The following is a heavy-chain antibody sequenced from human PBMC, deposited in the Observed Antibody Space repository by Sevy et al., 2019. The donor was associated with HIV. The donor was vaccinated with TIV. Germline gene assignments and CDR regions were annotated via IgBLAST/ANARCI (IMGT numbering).Heavy chain of an antibody. CDR1: GFNLRSYG. V-gene: IGHV3-30*02. Sequence: GGSLRLSCAASGFNLRSYGMHWVRQAPGKGLEWVAFIRLDGSNKYYADSVNGRFTISRDNSKNTLYLQMNSLRAEDTAVYYCAKDGNVVVGGDFYYYSMDVWGQGTTVTVSS. J-gene: IGHJ6*02. CDR2: IRLDGSNK. D-gene: IGHD2-15*01. CDR3: AKDGNVVVGGDFYYYSMDV.